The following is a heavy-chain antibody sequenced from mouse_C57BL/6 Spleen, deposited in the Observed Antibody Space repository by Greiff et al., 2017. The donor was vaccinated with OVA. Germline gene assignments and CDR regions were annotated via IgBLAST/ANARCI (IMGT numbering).Heavy chain of an antibody. CDR2: IDPSDSYT. J-gene: IGHJ2*01. V-gene: IGHV1-59*01. CDR3: ARSTTVVAPYYFDY. CDR1: GYTFTSYW. Sequence: QVQLQQPGAELVRPGPSVKLSCKASGYTFTSYWMHWVKQRPGQGLEWIGVIDPSDSYTNYNQKFKGKATLTVDTSSSTAYMQLSSLTSEDSAVYYCARSTTVVAPYYFDYWGQGTTLTVSS. D-gene: IGHD1-1*01.